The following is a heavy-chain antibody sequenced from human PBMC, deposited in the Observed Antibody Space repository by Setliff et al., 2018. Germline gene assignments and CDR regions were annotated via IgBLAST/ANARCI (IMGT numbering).Heavy chain of an antibody. J-gene: IGHJ4*02. CDR3: ARVSRSYGLPLDY. D-gene: IGHD5-18*01. V-gene: IGHV4-34*01. Sequence: ETLSLTCAVYGGSFSGYYWSWIRQPPGKGLEWIGEINHSGSTNYNPSLKSRVTISVDTSKNQFSLKLSSVTAADTAVYYCARVSRSYGLPLDYWGQGTLVTVSS. CDR2: INHSGST. CDR1: GGSFSGYY.